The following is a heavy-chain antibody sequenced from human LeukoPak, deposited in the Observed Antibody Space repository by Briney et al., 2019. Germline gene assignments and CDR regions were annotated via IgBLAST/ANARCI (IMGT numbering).Heavy chain of an antibody. J-gene: IGHJ6*03. CDR2: IFYSGST. D-gene: IGHD3-3*01. CDR3: ARHFFPAVYYYYMDV. Sequence: SETLSLTCTVSGDSISSYYWSWVRQPQRTGLERIGYIFYSGSTNYNSSLKSRVTISVDTSKNQFSLKLSSVTAADTAVYYCARHFFPAVYYYYMDVWGKGTTVTVSS. CDR1: GDSISSYY. V-gene: IGHV4-59*08.